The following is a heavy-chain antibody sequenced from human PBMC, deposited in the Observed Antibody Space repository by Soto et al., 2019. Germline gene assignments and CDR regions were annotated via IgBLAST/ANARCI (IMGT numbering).Heavy chain of an antibody. CDR3: ARTACSSISWSDYFHYGMDV. CDR1: GGSFSSYA. D-gene: IGHD2-2*01. Sequence: QVQLVQSGAEVKKPGSSVKVSCKASGGSFSSYAITWVRQAPGQGLEWMGGIIVLFGTTNYAQKFQGRVTITADEPTSTAYMELSSLRSEDTAVYYCARTACSSISWSDYFHYGMDVWGQGTTVSVSS. CDR2: IIVLFGTT. J-gene: IGHJ6*02. V-gene: IGHV1-69*01.